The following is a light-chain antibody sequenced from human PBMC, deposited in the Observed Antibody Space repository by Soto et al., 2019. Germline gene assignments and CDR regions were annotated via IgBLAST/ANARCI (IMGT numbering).Light chain of an antibody. CDR1: SDDVGSYDL. J-gene: IGLJ1*01. CDR3: CSYAGSGTYV. CDR2: EAN. V-gene: IGLV2-23*01. Sequence: QSVLTQPASVSGSPGQSISVSCTGTSDDVGSYDLVSWYQQHPGKAPKLIIHEANKRPSGVSNRFSGSKSGNTASLTISGLQAGDEADYYCCSYAGSGTYVFGTGTKATVL.